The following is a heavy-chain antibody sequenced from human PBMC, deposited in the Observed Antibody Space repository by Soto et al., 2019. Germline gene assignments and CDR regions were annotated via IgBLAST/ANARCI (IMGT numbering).Heavy chain of an antibody. J-gene: IGHJ2*01. CDR2: IYYSGST. D-gene: IGHD6-6*01. CDR1: GGSISSSSDY. CDR3: ARFLAALPYWYFDL. Sequence: QLQLQESGPGLVKPSETLSLTCTVSGGSISSSSDYWGWIRQPPGKGLEWIGRIYYSGSTYYNPCLKSRVTISVDTSKNQFSLKLSSVTAADTAVYYCARFLAALPYWYFDLWCRGTLVTVSS. V-gene: IGHV4-39*01.